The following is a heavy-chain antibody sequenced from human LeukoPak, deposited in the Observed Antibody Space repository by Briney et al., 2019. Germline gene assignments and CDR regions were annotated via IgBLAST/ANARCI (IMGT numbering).Heavy chain of an antibody. Sequence: SVKVSCKASGGTFSSYAISWVRQAPGQGLEWMGGIIPIFGTANYAQKFQDRVTITADKSTSTAYMELSSLRSEDTAVYYCARGRRGANYYDSSGYYYVHWFDPWGQGTLVTVSS. CDR1: GGTFSSYA. D-gene: IGHD3-22*01. J-gene: IGHJ5*02. CDR2: IIPIFGTA. CDR3: ARGRRGANYYDSSGYYYVHWFDP. V-gene: IGHV1-69*06.